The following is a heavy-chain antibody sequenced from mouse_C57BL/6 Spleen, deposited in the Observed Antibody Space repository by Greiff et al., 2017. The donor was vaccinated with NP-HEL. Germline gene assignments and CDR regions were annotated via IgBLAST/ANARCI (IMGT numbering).Heavy chain of an antibody. CDR2: IHPNSGST. J-gene: IGHJ4*01. CDR3: ARDFQIPHLSAMDY. CDR1: GYTFTSYW. V-gene: IGHV1-64*01. Sequence: QVQLQQPGAELVKPGASVKLSCKASGYTFTSYWMHWVKQRPGQGLEWLGMIHPNSGSTNYNEKFKSKATLTVDKSSSTAYMQLSSLTSEDSAVYYCARDFQIPHLSAMDYWGQGTSVTVSS.